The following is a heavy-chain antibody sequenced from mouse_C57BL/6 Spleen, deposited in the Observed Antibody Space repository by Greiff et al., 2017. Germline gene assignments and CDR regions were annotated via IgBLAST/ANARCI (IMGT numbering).Heavy chain of an antibody. V-gene: IGHV1-69*01. Sequence: QVQLQQPGAELVMPGASVKLSCKASGYTFTSYWMHWVKQRPGQGLEWIGEIDPSDSYPNYNQKFKGKSTLTVAKSSSSAYMQLSSLTSEDSAVYYCARRAYCGYQYYAMDYWGQGTSVTVSS. CDR2: IDPSDSYP. D-gene: IGHD2-9*01. J-gene: IGHJ4*01. CDR3: ARRAYCGYQYYAMDY. CDR1: GYTFTSYW.